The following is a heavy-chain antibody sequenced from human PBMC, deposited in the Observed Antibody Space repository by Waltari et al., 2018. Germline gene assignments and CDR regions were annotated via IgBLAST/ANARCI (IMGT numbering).Heavy chain of an antibody. CDR1: GDYITSGYK. CDR2: LYHSGSA. CDR3: ARDGYYYDSSGYYYGLDF. J-gene: IGHJ4*02. Sequence: QVQLQESGPGLVKPSETLSLTCTVSGDYITSGYKWAWVRQPPGKGLEWIGSLYHSGSAYYNPSLESRVTMSVETSKNQFSLRLKSVTAADTAVYYCARDGYYYDSSGYYYGLDFWGQGTLVTVSS. D-gene: IGHD3-22*01. V-gene: IGHV4-38-2*02.